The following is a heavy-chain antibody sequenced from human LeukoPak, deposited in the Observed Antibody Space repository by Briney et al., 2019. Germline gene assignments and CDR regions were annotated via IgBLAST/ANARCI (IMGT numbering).Heavy chain of an antibody. D-gene: IGHD3-3*01. CDR2: IYHSGST. CDR3: ATTHYDFRSGFDY. Sequence: SETLSLTCTVSGGSITSGNYYWSWIRQPPGKGLEWIGYIYHSGSTYYNPSLKSRVTISVDRSKNQFSLKLNSVTAADTAVYFCATTHYDFRSGFDYWGQGTLVTVSS. CDR1: GGSITSGNYY. J-gene: IGHJ4*02. V-gene: IGHV4-30-2*01.